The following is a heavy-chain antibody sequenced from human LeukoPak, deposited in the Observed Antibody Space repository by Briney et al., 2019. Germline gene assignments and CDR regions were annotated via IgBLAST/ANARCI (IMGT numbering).Heavy chain of an antibody. CDR2: IYYSGST. D-gene: IGHD3-16*01. CDR1: GGSISSYY. J-gene: IGHJ4*02. Sequence: PSETLSLTCSVSGGSISSYYWSWIRQPPGKGLEWIGYIYYSGSTNYNPSLKSRVTISVDTSKNQFSLKLTSVTAADTAVYYCARHGGTHKSDYFDYWGQGTLATVSS. V-gene: IGHV4-59*08. CDR3: ARHGGTHKSDYFDY.